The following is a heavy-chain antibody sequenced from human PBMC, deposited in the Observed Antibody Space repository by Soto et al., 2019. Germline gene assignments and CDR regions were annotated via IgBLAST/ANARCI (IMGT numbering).Heavy chain of an antibody. CDR1: GFTFSNYA. V-gene: IGHV3-30*18. Sequence: QVQLVESGGGVVQPGRSLKLSCAASGFTFSNYAIHWVRQAPGKGLEWVAVIASDGKDKRYADSVKGRFTISRDNSKNTVYLQMNRLRGEDTAVYYCANDGAIAAADYFFDYWGQGSLVTVSA. J-gene: IGHJ4*02. CDR2: IASDGKDK. D-gene: IGHD6-13*01. CDR3: ANDGAIAAADYFFDY.